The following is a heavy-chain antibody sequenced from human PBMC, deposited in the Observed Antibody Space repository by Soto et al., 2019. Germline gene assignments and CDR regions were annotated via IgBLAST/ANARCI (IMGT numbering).Heavy chain of an antibody. V-gene: IGHV1-3*01. Sequence: ASVKVSCKASGYTFTSYAMHWVRQAPGQRLEWMGWINAGNGNTKYSQKFQGRVTITRDTSASTAYMELSSLRSEDTAVYYCARGPAGITIFGVAPNWFDHWGQGTLVTVSS. CDR3: ARGPAGITIFGVAPNWFDH. J-gene: IGHJ5*02. CDR2: INAGNGNT. D-gene: IGHD3-3*01. CDR1: GYTFTSYA.